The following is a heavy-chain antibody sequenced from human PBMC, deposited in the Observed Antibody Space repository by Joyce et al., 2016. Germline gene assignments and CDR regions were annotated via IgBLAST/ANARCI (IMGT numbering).Heavy chain of an antibody. J-gene: IGHJ4*02. V-gene: IGHV4-39*01. D-gene: IGHD3-22*01. CDR1: GGSIRSSSYY. Sequence: QLQLQESGPGLVKPSETLSLTCSVSGGSIRSSSYYWGWIRQPPGKGLEWIGTIYYGGSSYYHPSHKSRVTISVDTSKNQFSLKLRSVTAADTAVYYCARHRDDSSGYYRYYFDYWGQGTLVPVSS. CDR3: ARHRDDSSGYYRYYFDY. CDR2: IYYGGSS.